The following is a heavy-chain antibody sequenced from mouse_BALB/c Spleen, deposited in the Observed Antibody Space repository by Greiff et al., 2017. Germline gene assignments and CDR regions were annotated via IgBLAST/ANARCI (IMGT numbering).Heavy chain of an antibody. CDR1: GFTFSSYA. CDR2: ISSGGST. D-gene: IGHD2-1*01. V-gene: IGHV5-6-5*01. Sequence: EVKLEESGGGLVKPGGSLKLSCAASGFTFSSYAMSWVRQTPEKRLEWVASISSGGSTYYPDSVKGRFTISRDNARNILYLQMSSLRSEDTAMYYCARGEIYYGPPWFAYWGQGTLVTVSA. CDR3: ARGEIYYGPPWFAY. J-gene: IGHJ3*01.